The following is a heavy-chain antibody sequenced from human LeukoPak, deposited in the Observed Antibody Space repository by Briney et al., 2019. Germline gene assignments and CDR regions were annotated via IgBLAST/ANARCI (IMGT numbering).Heavy chain of an antibody. Sequence: GGSLRLSCAATGFTFMTYWMSWVRQAPGKGLEWVANIKPDGSETYYVGSVKGRFTVSRDNAKNSLYLQMNSLRAEDTAVYYCARSMTTDDYWGQGTLVTVSS. J-gene: IGHJ4*02. D-gene: IGHD4-17*01. CDR1: GFTFMTYW. V-gene: IGHV3-7*01. CDR2: IKPDGSET. CDR3: ARSMTTDDY.